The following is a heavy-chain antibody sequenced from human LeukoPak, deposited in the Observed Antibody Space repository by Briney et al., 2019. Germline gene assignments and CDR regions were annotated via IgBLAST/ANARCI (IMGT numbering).Heavy chain of an antibody. CDR2: IYTSGST. D-gene: IGHD3-10*01. V-gene: IGHV4-4*07. CDR1: GGSISSYY. J-gene: IGHJ6*03. Sequence: PSETLSLTCTVSGGSISSYYWSWIRQPAGKGLEWIGRIYTSGSTNYNPSLKSRVTISVDTSKNQFSLKLSSVTAADTAVYYCARDSPMVRGVHYYYYYMDVWGKGTTVTISS. CDR3: ARDSPMVRGVHYYYYYMDV.